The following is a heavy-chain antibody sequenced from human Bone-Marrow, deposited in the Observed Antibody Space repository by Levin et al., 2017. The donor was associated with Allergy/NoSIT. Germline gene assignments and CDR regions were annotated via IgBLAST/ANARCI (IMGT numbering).Heavy chain of an antibody. CDR2: IYPGDSST. Sequence: KVSCKDPGYNFDNYWIGWVRQMPGKALEWVGIIYPGDSSTRYNPSFQGQVTISVDKSISTAYLHWSSLKASDTAMYYCARHPPGTGDNWGQGTLVTVSS. CDR1: GYNFDNYW. J-gene: IGHJ4*02. D-gene: IGHD1-14*01. V-gene: IGHV5-51*01. CDR3: ARHPPGTGDN.